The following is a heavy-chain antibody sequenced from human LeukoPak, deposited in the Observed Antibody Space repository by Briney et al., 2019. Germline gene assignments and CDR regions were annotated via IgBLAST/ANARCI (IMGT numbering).Heavy chain of an antibody. Sequence: GGSLTLSCAASGFTFSRYTMNWVRQAPGKGLEWVSSSNSASSYINYADSVKGRFTISRDNAKNSLYLQMSSLRAEDTAVYYCARDVGYAVYWGQGTLVTVSS. CDR2: SNSASSYI. J-gene: IGHJ4*02. D-gene: IGHD5-12*01. CDR3: ARDVGYAVY. V-gene: IGHV3-21*01. CDR1: GFTFSRYT.